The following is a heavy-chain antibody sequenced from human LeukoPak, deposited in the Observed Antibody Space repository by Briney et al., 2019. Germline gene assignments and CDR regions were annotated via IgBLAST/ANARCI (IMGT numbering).Heavy chain of an antibody. J-gene: IGHJ4*02. CDR3: ARSYDTNFDY. V-gene: IGHV4-59*01. D-gene: IGHD3-3*01. Sequence: SETLSLTCTVSGVSIRSYYWSWIRQPPGKGLEWIGYVYFSGSTSYNPSLKSRVTISVDRSKNQFSLKLSSVAAADTAVYYCARSYDTNFDYWGQGTLVTVSS. CDR1: GVSIRSYY. CDR2: VYFSGST.